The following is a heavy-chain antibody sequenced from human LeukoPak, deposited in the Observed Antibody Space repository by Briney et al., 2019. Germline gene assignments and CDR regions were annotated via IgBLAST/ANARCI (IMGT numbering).Heavy chain of an antibody. J-gene: IGHJ5*02. V-gene: IGHV1-58*01. CDR1: GFTFTSSA. Sequence: ASVKVSCKASGFTFTSSAVQWVRQARGQRLEWIGWIVVGSGNTNYAQKFQERVTITRDMSTSTAYMELSSLRSEDTAVYYCAASLTIFGVVNESWGQGTLVTVSS. D-gene: IGHD3-3*01. CDR2: IVVGSGNT. CDR3: AASLTIFGVVNES.